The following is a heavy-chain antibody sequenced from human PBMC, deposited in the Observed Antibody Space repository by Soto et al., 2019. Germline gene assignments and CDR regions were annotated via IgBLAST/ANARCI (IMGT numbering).Heavy chain of an antibody. CDR1: GFTFSSYG. D-gene: IGHD3-10*01. Sequence: GGSLRLSCAASGFTFSSYGMHWVRQAPGKGLEWVAVIWYDGSNKYYADSVKGRFTISRDNSKNTLYLQMNSLRAEDTAVYYCARDSDTMVRGVITYFDYWGQGTLVTVSS. CDR2: IWYDGSNK. J-gene: IGHJ4*02. CDR3: ARDSDTMVRGVITYFDY. V-gene: IGHV3-33*01.